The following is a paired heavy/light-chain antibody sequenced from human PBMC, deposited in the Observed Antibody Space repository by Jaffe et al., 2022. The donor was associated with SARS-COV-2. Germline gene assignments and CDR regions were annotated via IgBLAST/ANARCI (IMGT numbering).Heavy chain of an antibody. J-gene: IGHJ3*01. Sequence: QVQLQESGPGLVKPSETLSLTCTVSGGSVSSGSYYWSWIRQPPGKGLEWIGYIYYSGSTNYNPSLKSRLTISVDTSKNQYSLKLSSVTAADTAIYYCARDPRIMITFGGVTLWGQGTMVTVSS. CDR2: IYYSGST. V-gene: IGHV4-61*01. CDR1: GGSVSSGSYY. CDR3: ARDPRIMITFGGVTL. D-gene: IGHD3-16*01.
Light chain of an antibody. V-gene: IGLV2-14*01. CDR3: SSYTISSTYV. CDR2: DVS. J-gene: IGLJ1*01. Sequence: QSALTQPASVSGSPGQSITISCTGTSSDVGSYNYVSWYQQHPGKAPKLMIYDVSNRPSGISNRFSGSKSGNTASLTISGLQAEDEADYYCSSYTISSTYVFGTGTKVTVL. CDR1: SSDVGSYNY.